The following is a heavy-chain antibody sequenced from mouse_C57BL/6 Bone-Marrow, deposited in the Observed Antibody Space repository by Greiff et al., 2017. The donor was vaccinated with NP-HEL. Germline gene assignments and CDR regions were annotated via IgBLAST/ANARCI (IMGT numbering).Heavy chain of an antibody. CDR2: ISSGSSTI. CDR3: ARDFTYYGSSYFDY. CDR1: GFTFSDSG. V-gene: IGHV5-17*01. D-gene: IGHD1-1*01. J-gene: IGHJ2*01. Sequence: EVKLVESGGGLVKPGGSLKLSCAASGFTFSDSGMHWVRQAPEKGLEWVAYISSGSSTIYYAATVKGRFTISRDNAKNTLFLQMTSLMSEYTAMYYCARDFTYYGSSYFDYWGQGTTLTVSS.